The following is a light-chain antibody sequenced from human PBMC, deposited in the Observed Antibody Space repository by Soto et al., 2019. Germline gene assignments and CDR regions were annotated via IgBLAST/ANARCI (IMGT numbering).Light chain of an antibody. Sequence: ENVLTQSPVTLSLSQGERCTLSFRASQSVSSSYLAWYQQKPGQAPRLLIYGASSRATGIPDRFSGSGSGTDFTLTISRLEPEDFAVYYCQKYGSSQWTCGQGTTGDIK. CDR3: QKYGSSQWT. J-gene: IGKJ1*01. CDR1: QSVSSSY. CDR2: GAS. V-gene: IGKV3-20*01.